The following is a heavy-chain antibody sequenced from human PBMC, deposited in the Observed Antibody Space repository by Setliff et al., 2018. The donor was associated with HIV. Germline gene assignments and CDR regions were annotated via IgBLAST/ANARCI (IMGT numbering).Heavy chain of an antibody. V-gene: IGHV4-61*02. J-gene: IGHJ2*01. CDR2: IYTSGST. D-gene: IGHD3-22*01. CDR3: ARGSGYPWYFDL. CDR1: GGSISSGSYY. Sequence: SETLSLTCTVSGGSISSGSYYWNWIRQPAGKGLEWIGRIYTSGSTNYNPSLKSRVTISVDTSKNQFSLKLTSVTAADTAVYYCARGSGYPWYFDLWGRGALVTVSS.